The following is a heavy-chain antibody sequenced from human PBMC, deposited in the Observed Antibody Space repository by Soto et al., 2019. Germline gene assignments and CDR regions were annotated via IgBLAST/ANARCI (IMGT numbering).Heavy chain of an antibody. D-gene: IGHD2-15*01. V-gene: IGHV3-23*01. CDR1: GFTFSSYA. CDR3: AKEGCSGGSCYFVGFDY. CDR2: ISGSGGST. J-gene: IGHJ4*02. Sequence: GGSLRLSCAASGFTFSSYAMSWVRQAPGKGLEWVSAISGSGGSTYYADSVKGRFTISRDNSKNTLYLQMNSLRAEDTAVYYCAKEGCSGGSCYFVGFDYWGQGTLVTVSS.